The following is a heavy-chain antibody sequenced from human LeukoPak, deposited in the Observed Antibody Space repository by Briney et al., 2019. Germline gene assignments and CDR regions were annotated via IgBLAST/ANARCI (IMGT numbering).Heavy chain of an antibody. CDR3: AREVIQLWSSEYYFDY. J-gene: IGHJ4*02. CDR1: GESFSGYY. CDR2: IYYSGST. Sequence: PSETLSLTCAVYGESFSGYYWTWIRQPPGKGLEWSGYIYYSGSTNYNPSLKSRVTISVDTSKNQFSLKLSSVTAADTAVYYCAREVIQLWSSEYYFDYWGQGTLVTVSS. V-gene: IGHV4-59*01. D-gene: IGHD5-18*01.